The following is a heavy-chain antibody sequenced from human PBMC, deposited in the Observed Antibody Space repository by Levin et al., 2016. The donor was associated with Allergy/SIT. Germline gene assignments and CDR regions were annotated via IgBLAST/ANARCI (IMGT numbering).Heavy chain of an antibody. CDR1: GGSVSSGSYY. V-gene: IGHV4-61*01. D-gene: IGHD5-24*01. CDR2: IYYSGST. Sequence: SETLSLTCTVSGGSVSSGSYYWSWIRQPPGKGLEWIGYIYYSGSTNYNPSLKSRVTISVDTSKNQFSLKLSSVTAADTAVYYCATRDGSLRGDVDYWGQGTLVTVSS. CDR3: ATRDGSLRGDVDY. J-gene: IGHJ4*02.